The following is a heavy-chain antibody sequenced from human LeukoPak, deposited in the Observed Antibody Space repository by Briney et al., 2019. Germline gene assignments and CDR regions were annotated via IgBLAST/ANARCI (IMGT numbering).Heavy chain of an antibody. V-gene: IGHV3-30-3*01. D-gene: IGHD3-3*01. J-gene: IGHJ6*03. CDR3: AKDGTIFGVVKPHYYMDV. Sequence: PGRSLRLSCAASGFTFSSYAMHWVRQAPGKGLEWVAFISYDGSNKYYADSVKGRFTISRDNSKNTLYLQMNSLRAEDTAVYYCAKDGTIFGVVKPHYYMDVWGKGTTVTVSS. CDR1: GFTFSSYA. CDR2: ISYDGSNK.